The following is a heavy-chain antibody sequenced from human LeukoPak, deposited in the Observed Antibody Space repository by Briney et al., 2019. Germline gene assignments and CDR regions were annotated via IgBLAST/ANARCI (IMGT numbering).Heavy chain of an antibody. CDR1: GFSFSSDW. D-gene: IGHD3-10*01. J-gene: IGHJ4*02. Sequence: GGCLRLSCAAPGFSFSSDWISWVRQAPGKGLWRVANIKQDGSETYYVRSVKGRFTISRDNAKNSLYMQMNSLRVENTAVYYSAIEEGTSPFDYWGQGPLVTVSS. V-gene: IGHV3-7*01. CDR3: AIEEGTSPFDY. CDR2: IKQDGSET.